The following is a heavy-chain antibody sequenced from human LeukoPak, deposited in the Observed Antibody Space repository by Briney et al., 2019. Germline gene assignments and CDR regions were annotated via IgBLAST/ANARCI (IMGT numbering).Heavy chain of an antibody. CDR3: ARIGYSSSSYDY. D-gene: IGHD6-6*01. Sequence: SGGSLRLSCAASGFRFRNYWMTWVRQTPGKGLEWVANIKEDGSTKYYVDSLRGRFTISRDNAQNSVYLQMNSLRVEDTATYYCARIGYSSSSYDYWGQGIPVTVSS. CDR2: IKEDGSTK. CDR1: GFRFRNYW. V-gene: IGHV3-7*01. J-gene: IGHJ4*02.